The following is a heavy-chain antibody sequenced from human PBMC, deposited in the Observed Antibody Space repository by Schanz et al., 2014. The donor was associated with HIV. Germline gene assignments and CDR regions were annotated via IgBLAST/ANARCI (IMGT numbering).Heavy chain of an antibody. CDR3: ARDNRGDYYLDS. Sequence: QVQLVESEGGVVQPGTSLRLSCVTSGFRFSSYGMHWVRQAPGKGLEWVAILWFDGSIDYYVDSVKGRFTISRDNSKNTLFLQMNSLSPEDTGIYYCARDNRGDYYLDSWGQGTLVTVSS. J-gene: IGHJ1*01. CDR2: LWFDGSID. CDR1: GFRFSSYG. V-gene: IGHV3-33*01. D-gene: IGHD4-17*01.